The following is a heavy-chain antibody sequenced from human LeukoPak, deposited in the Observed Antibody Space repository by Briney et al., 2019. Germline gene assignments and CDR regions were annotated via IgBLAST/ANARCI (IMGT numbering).Heavy chain of an antibody. CDR3: ARGRGGDGYNWLCYFDY. D-gene: IGHD5-24*01. Sequence: PGGSLRLSCAASGFTFSEYWMSWVRQAPGKGLEWVAVISYDGSNKYYADSVKGRFTISRDNSKNTLYLQMNSLRSEDTAVYYCARGRGGDGYNWLCYFDYWGQGTLVTVSS. J-gene: IGHJ4*02. CDR1: GFTFSEYW. V-gene: IGHV3-30*03. CDR2: ISYDGSNK.